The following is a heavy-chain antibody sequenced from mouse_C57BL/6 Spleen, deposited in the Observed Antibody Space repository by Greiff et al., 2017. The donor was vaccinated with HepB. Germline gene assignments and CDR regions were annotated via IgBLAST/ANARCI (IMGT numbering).Heavy chain of an antibody. CDR2: IHPNSGST. Sequence: VQLQQPGAELVKPGASVKLSCKASGYTFTSYWMHWVKQRPGQGLEWIGMIHPNSGSTNYNEKFKSKATLTVDKSSSTAYMQLSSLTSEDSAVYYCPRTDDGYFDYWGQGTTLTVSS. CDR1: GYTFTSYW. J-gene: IGHJ2*01. D-gene: IGHD2-3*01. CDR3: PRTDDGYFDY. V-gene: IGHV1-64*01.